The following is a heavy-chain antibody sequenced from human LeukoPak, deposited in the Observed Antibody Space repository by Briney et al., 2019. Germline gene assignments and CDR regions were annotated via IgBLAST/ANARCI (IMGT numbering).Heavy chain of an antibody. D-gene: IGHD3-22*01. CDR3: AKDGGSAIVVVIRYYFDY. Sequence: GRSLRLSCAASGFTFSSYAMSWVRQAPGKGLEWVSAISGSGGSTYYADSVKGRFTISRDNSKNTLYLQMNSLRAEDTALYYCAKDGGSAIVVVIRYYFDYWGQGTLVTVSS. J-gene: IGHJ4*02. CDR2: ISGSGGST. CDR1: GFTFSSYA. V-gene: IGHV3-23*01.